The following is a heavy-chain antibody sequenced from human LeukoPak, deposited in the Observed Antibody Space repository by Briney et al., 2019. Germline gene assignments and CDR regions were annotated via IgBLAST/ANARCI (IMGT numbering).Heavy chain of an antibody. CDR3: ARLQLLYRGGYDYYYYGMDV. Sequence: SETLSLTCTVSGGSISSSSYYWSWIRQPPGKGLEWIGEINHSGSTNYNPSLKSRVTISVDTSKNQFSLKLSSVTAADTAVYYCARLQLLYRGGYDYYYYGMDVWGQGTTVTVSS. CDR2: INHSGST. J-gene: IGHJ6*02. V-gene: IGHV4-39*07. D-gene: IGHD2-2*02. CDR1: GGSISSSSYY.